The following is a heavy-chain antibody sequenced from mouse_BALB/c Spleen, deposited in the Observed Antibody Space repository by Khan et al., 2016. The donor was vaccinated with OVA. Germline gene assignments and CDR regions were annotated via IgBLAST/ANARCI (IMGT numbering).Heavy chain of an antibody. CDR1: GYTFTSYT. Sequence: QVQLQQSGAELARPGASVKMSCKASGYTFTSYTIHWIKKRPGQGLEWIGYINPSNGYTNYNQKFKDKATLTTYKSSTTAYLQLSSLTSDDSAVYNCVRDGAYPRNDGWFAYWGQGTLVTVSA. CDR3: VRDGAYPRNDGWFAY. D-gene: IGHD2-14*01. J-gene: IGHJ3*01. CDR2: INPSNGYT. V-gene: IGHV1-4*01.